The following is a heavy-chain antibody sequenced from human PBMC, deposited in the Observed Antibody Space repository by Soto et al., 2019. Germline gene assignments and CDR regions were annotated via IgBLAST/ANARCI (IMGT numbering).Heavy chain of an antibody. Sequence: GGSLRLSCAASGFTFSSYAMSWVRQAPGKGLEWVSAISGSGGSTYYADSVKGRFTISRDNSKNTLYLQMNSLRAEDTAVYYCAREGDRRGYSSGWSLVSDYYYYYYMAVWGKGTTVTVSS. D-gene: IGHD6-19*01. CDR1: GFTFSSYA. J-gene: IGHJ6*03. CDR2: ISGSGGST. V-gene: IGHV3-23*01. CDR3: AREGDRRGYSSGWSLVSDYYYYYYMAV.